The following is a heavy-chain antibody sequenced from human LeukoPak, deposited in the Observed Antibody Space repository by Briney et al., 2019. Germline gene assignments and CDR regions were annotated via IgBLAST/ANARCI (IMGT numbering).Heavy chain of an antibody. CDR3: AKVRHPYSSSWFDY. Sequence: GGSLRLSCAASGFTFSSYSMNWVRQAPGKGLEWVSSISSSSYIYYADSVKGRFTISRDNSKNTLYLQMNSLRAEDTAIYYCAKVRHPYSSSWFDYWGQGTLVTVSS. V-gene: IGHV3-21*04. CDR1: GFTFSSYS. J-gene: IGHJ4*02. D-gene: IGHD6-13*01. CDR2: ISSSSYI.